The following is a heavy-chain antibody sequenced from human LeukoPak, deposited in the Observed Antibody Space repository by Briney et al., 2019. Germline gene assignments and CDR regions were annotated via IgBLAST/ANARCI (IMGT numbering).Heavy chain of an antibody. CDR1: GFTFSSYD. J-gene: IGHJ3*02. D-gene: IGHD3-10*01. CDR2: IGTVGDT. CDR3: ASSRRGGFDI. Sequence: GGSLRLSCAASGFTFSSYDMHWVRQATGEGLEWVSAIGTVGDTYYPGSAKGRFTISRENAKNSLYLQMNNLRAGDTAVYYCASSRRGGFDIWGQGTMVTVSS. V-gene: IGHV3-13*04.